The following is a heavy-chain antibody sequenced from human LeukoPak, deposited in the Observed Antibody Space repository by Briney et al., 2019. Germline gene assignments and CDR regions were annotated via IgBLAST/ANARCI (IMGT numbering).Heavy chain of an antibody. J-gene: IGHJ3*01. Sequence: GGSLRFSCAASGFTVSSNGRTWVRPAPGKGLGWVSAFSATDGSAQYAESGRGRFTISRDNSKNSLYLQMNSLRDEDTAVYFCAKARIAAAGTGAFDVWGQGTMVTVSS. V-gene: IGHV3-23*01. CDR1: GFTVSSNG. CDR3: AKARIAAAGTGAFDV. CDR2: FSATDGSA. D-gene: IGHD6-13*01.